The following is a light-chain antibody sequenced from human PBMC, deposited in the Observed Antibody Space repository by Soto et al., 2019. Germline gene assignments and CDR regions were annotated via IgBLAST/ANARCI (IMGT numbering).Light chain of an antibody. CDR2: AAT. CDR3: QQLNNYSIT. J-gene: IGKJ4*01. Sequence: DIQLTQSPSFLSASVGDRVTITCRASQGISSYLAWYQQKPGKAPKVLISAATTLQSGVPSRFSGSGSGTEFTLTISSLQPEDFATYYCQQLNNYSITFGGGTKVEI. V-gene: IGKV1-9*01. CDR1: QGISSY.